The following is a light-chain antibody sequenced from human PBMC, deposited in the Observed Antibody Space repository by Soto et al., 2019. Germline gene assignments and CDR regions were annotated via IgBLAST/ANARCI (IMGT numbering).Light chain of an antibody. J-gene: IGKJ1*01. V-gene: IGKV3-20*01. CDR3: QQYGSSPWT. Sequence: EIVLTQSPGTLSLSPGERATLSCRASQSVSSSYLAGYQQKPGQAPRLLIYGASSRATGIPDRFSGSGSGTDFTLTISRLEPEDVAVYYCQQYGSSPWTFGQGTQVESK. CDR2: GAS. CDR1: QSVSSSY.